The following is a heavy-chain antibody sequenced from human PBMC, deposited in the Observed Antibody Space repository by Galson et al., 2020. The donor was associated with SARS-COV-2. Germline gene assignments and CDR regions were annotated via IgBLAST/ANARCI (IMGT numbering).Heavy chain of an antibody. CDR2: ISGSGDST. V-gene: IGHV3-23*01. CDR1: GFTFSSYA. Sequence: PGGSLRLSCATSGFTFSSYAMSLVRQAPGKGLEWVSAISGSGDSTYYADSVKGRFTISRDNSKNTLYLQMNSLRAEDTAVYFCARGGYSYGYYFDYWGQGTLVTVSS. D-gene: IGHD5-18*01. J-gene: IGHJ4*02. CDR3: ARGGYSYGYYFDY.